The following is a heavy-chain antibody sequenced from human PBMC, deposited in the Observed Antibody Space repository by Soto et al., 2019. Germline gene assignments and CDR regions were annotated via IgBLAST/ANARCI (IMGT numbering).Heavy chain of an antibody. D-gene: IGHD2-15*01. CDR2: ISGSGGST. CDR1: GFTFSSYA. J-gene: IGHJ6*03. V-gene: IGHV3-23*01. Sequence: GGSLRLSCAASGFTFSSYAMSWVRQAPGKGLEWVSAISGSGGSTYYADSVKGRFTISRDNSKNTLYLQMNSLRAEDTAVDYCAKDRDSVEHYMDVWGKGTTVTVSS. CDR3: AKDRDSVEHYMDV.